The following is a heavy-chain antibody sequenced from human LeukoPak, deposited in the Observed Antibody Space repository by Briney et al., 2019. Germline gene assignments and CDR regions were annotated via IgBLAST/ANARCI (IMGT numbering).Heavy chain of an antibody. J-gene: IGHJ3*02. Sequence: PSETLSLTCADSADSFSSHYWTWIRQPPGQGLEWSGYISYIGSTNYNPSLKSRVTISIDTSKNQFSLKLTSVTAADTAVYYCARDLVTVTKGFDIWGQGTMVSVSS. CDR1: ADSFSSHY. V-gene: IGHV4-59*11. CDR3: ARDLVTVTKGFDI. CDR2: ISYIGST. D-gene: IGHD4-17*01.